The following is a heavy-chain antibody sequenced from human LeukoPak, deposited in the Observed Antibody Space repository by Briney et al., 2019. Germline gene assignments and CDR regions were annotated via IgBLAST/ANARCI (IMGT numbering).Heavy chain of an antibody. CDR2: IHYSGSS. J-gene: IGHJ4*02. Sequence: SETLSLTCTVSGDSTSNFYWNWIRQSPGKGLEWIGNIHYSGSSVYNPSLKSRGTISIDTSRRQFFLKLNSVTAADTAVYYCARHGPFPGIAVAGTGFDYWGQGTLVTVSS. V-gene: IGHV4-59*08. D-gene: IGHD6-19*01. CDR3: ARHGPFPGIAVAGTGFDY. CDR1: GDSTSNFY.